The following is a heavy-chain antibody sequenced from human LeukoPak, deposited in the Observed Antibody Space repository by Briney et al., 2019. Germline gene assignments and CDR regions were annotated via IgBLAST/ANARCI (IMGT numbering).Heavy chain of an antibody. CDR3: SREDY. CDR1: GYTFTGYY. V-gene: IGHV1-2*02. CDR2: INPKSGDT. Sequence: ASAKVSCKASGYTFTGYYLFWVRQAPGHGLEWMALINPKSGDTKFAQRFDGRVTLNRDTSISTVYMELNSLTPDDTAIYYCSREDYWGQGTLVTVSS. J-gene: IGHJ4*02.